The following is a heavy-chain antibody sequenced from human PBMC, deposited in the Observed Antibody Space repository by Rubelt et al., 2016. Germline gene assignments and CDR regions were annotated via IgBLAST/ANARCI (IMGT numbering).Heavy chain of an antibody. CDR3: ASSSGWLHHFDY. V-gene: IGHV4-34*01. CDR2: INDSGST. Sequence: QVQLQQWGAGLLKPSETLSLTCAVYGGSFSGYYWSWIRPPPGKGLEWIGEINDSGSTNYNPSLKRRVTISVDTAKNQFSLKLSSVTAADTAVYYCASSSGWLHHFDYWGQGTLVTVSS. CDR1: GGSFSGYY. J-gene: IGHJ4*02. D-gene: IGHD6-19*01.